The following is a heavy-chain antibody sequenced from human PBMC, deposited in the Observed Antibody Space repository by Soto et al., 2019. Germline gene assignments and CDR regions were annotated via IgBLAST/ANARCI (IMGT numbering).Heavy chain of an antibody. J-gene: IGHJ4*02. CDR3: ARVRVTDSSGYFPHVPYYFDY. CDR1: GYTFTSYG. D-gene: IGHD3-22*01. V-gene: IGHV1-18*01. CDR2: ISAYNGNT. Sequence: GASVKVSCKASGYTFTSYGISWVRQAPGQGLEWMGWISAYNGNTNYAQKLQGRVTMTTDTSTSTAYVELRSLRSDDTAVYYCARVRVTDSSGYFPHVPYYFDYWGQGTLVTVSS.